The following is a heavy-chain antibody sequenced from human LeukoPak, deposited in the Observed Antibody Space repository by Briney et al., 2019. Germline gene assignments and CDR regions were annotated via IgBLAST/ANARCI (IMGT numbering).Heavy chain of an antibody. CDR3: AREGQYATSLQH. J-gene: IGHJ1*01. Sequence: SQTLSLTCDISGDSVSSNSAAWNWIRLSPSRGLEWLGRTYQRSKWYSEYAVSVKSRITINADTSKNQFSLQLNSVTPEDTAVYYCAREGQYATSLQHWGQGTQVTVSS. V-gene: IGHV6-1*01. CDR2: TYQRSKWYS. CDR1: GDSVSSNSAA. D-gene: IGHD2-2*01.